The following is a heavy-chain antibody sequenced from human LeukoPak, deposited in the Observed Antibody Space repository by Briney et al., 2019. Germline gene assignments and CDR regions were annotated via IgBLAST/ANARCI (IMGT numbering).Heavy chain of an antibody. CDR2: ISYDGSNK. CDR3: AKDRDFWSGYRYYFDY. J-gene: IGHJ4*02. CDR1: GFTFSGYG. Sequence: GGSLRLSCAASGFTFSGYGMYWVRQAPGKGLEWVAVISYDGSNKYYADSVKGRFTISRDNSKNTLYLQMNSLRAEDTAVYYCAKDRDFWSGYRYYFDYWGQGTLVTVST. V-gene: IGHV3-30*18. D-gene: IGHD3-3*01.